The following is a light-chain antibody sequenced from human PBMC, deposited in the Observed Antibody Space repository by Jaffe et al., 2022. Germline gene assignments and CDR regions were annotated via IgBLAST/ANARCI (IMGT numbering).Light chain of an antibody. J-gene: IGKJ4*01. Sequence: EIVLTQSPGTLPLSLGERVTLSCRASQSVSSNYLAWYQQKPGQAPRLLIYGASSRATGIPDRFSGSGSGTDFTLTISRLQPEDFAVYYCQQYGSSPLTFGGGTRVEIK. CDR3: QQYGSSPLT. V-gene: IGKV3-20*01. CDR1: QSVSSNY. CDR2: GAS.